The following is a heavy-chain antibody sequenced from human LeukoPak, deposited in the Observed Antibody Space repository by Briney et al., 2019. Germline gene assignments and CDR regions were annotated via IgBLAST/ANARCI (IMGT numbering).Heavy chain of an antibody. CDR3: ARGSFDYGDFELFDY. CDR2: IYYSGST. V-gene: IGHV4-59*01. D-gene: IGHD4-17*01. J-gene: IGHJ4*02. CDR1: GGSISSYY. Sequence: SETLSLTCTVSGGSISSYYWSWIRQPPGKGLEWIGYIYYSGSTNYNPSLKSRVTISVDTSKNQFSLKLSSVTAADTAVYYCARGSFDYGDFELFDYWGQGTLVTVSS.